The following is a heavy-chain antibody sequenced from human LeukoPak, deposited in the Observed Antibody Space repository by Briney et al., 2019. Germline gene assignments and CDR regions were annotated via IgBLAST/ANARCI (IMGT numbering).Heavy chain of an antibody. D-gene: IGHD6-13*01. CDR1: RFTFSSYW. V-gene: IGHV3-48*01. CDR3: ARGILYYFDY. CDR2: ISSSSSTI. Sequence: PGGSLRLSCAASRFTFSSYWMHWVRQAPGKGLEWVSYISSSSSTIYYADSVKGRFTISRDNAKNSLYLQMNSLRAEDTAVYYCARGILYYFDYWGQGTLVTVSS. J-gene: IGHJ4*02.